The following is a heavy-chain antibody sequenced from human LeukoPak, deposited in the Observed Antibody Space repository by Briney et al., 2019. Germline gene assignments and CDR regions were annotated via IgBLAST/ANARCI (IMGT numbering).Heavy chain of an antibody. Sequence: ASVKVSCKASGYTFTGYYMHWVRQAPGQGLEWTGWINPNSGGTNYAQKFQGRVTMTRDTSISTAYMELSRLRSDDTAVYYCARGPLLRYFDWLSNNWFDPGAREPWSPSPQ. CDR2: INPNSGGT. CDR3: ARGPLLRYFDWLSNNWFDP. J-gene: IGHJ5*02. CDR1: GYTFTGYY. V-gene: IGHV1-2*02. D-gene: IGHD3-9*01.